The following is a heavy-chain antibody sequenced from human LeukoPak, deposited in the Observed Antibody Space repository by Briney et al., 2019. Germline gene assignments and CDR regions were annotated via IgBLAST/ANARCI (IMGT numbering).Heavy chain of an antibody. CDR2: INHSGST. V-gene: IGHV4-34*01. D-gene: IGHD1/OR15-1a*01. CDR1: GGSFSGYY. Sequence: SETLSLTCAVYGGSFSGYYWSWIRQPPGKGLEWIGEINHSGSTNYNPSLKSRVTISVDTSKNQFSLKLRSVTAADTAVDYCATIPTGNNYYFDYWGQGTLVTVSS. CDR3: ATIPTGNNYYFDY. J-gene: IGHJ4*02.